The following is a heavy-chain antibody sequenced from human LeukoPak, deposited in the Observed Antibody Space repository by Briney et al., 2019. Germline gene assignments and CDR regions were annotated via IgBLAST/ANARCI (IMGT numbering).Heavy chain of an antibody. CDR3: ARAPSFGDYGGDY. CDR2: ISVYSGDT. J-gene: IGHJ4*02. V-gene: IGHV1-18*01. CDR1: GYNFTNYG. Sequence: ASVKVSCKASGYNFTNYGISWVRQAPGHGLEWMGWISVYSGDTNYAHKLQDRVTMTTDTSTSTAFMELRGLRSDDTVFYYCARAPSFGDYGGDYWGQGTLVTVSS. D-gene: IGHD4-17*01.